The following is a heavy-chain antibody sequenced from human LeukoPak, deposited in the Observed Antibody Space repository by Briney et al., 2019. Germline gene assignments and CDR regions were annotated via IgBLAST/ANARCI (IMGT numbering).Heavy chain of an antibody. D-gene: IGHD6-13*01. J-gene: IGHJ4*02. V-gene: IGHV3-11*01. CDR1: EVTGFTFSGSA. CDR2: ISSSGSAI. CDR3: ARDLWVVERQQLPAR. Sequence: PGGSLRLSCAASEVTGFTFSGSAMSWVRQAPGKGLEWVSYISSSGSAIYYADSVKGRFTISRDNAKNSLYLQMNSLRAEDTAVYYCARDLWVVERQQLPARWGQGTLVTVSS.